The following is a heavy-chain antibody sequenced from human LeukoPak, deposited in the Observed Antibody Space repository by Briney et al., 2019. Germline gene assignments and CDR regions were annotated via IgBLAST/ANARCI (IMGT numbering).Heavy chain of an antibody. D-gene: IGHD1-1*01. CDR2: IKQDGSDK. V-gene: IGHV3-7*01. J-gene: IGHJ4*01. CDR1: GFPFSSYW. CDR3: ARLTGKTGFDY. Sequence: GGSLRLSCAASGFPFSSYWMSWVRQAPGKGLEWVANIKQDGSDKYYVDSVKGRFSISRDNAKNSLYLQLNSLRADDTAVYYCARLTGKTGFDYWGHGTLVTVVS.